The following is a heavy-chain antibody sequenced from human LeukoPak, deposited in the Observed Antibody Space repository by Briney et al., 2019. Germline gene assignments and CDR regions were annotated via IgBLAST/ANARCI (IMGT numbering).Heavy chain of an antibody. CDR2: INPNSGGT. V-gene: IGHV1-2*02. CDR1: GGTFSSYA. D-gene: IGHD2-2*01. Sequence: ASVKVSCKASGGTFSSYAISWVRQAPGQGLEWMGWINPNSGGTNYAQKFQGRVTMTRDTSISTAYMELSRLRSDDTAVYYCARAVVPAAPHFYYYYMDVWGKGTTVTISS. CDR3: ARAVVPAAPHFYYYYMDV. J-gene: IGHJ6*03.